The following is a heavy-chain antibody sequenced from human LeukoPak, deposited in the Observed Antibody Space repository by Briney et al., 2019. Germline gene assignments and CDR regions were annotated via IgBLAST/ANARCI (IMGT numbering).Heavy chain of an antibody. CDR1: GYSFTTYY. D-gene: IGHD3-22*01. CDR3: ARHLGRGEYDSSGY. V-gene: IGHV5-51*01. CDR2: IYPGDSDT. J-gene: IGHJ4*02. Sequence: GESLKISCKGSGYSFTTYYIGWVRQMPGKGLEWMGIIYPGDSDTKYSPSFQGQVTISADKSTSTAYLQWSSLKASDTAMYYRARHLGRGEYDSSGYWGQGTLVTVSS.